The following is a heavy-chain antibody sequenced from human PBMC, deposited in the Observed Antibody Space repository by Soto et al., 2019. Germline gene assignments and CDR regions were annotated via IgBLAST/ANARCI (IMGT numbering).Heavy chain of an antibody. CDR3: ARVGVNSGSLEGAFDI. Sequence: ASVKVSCKASGYTFTSYGISWVRQAPGQGLEWMGWISAHNGNTNYAQKLQGRVTMTTDTSTSTAYMELRSLRSDDTAVYYCARVGVNSGSLEGAFDIWGQGTMVTVSS. D-gene: IGHD1-26*01. CDR1: GYTFTSYG. J-gene: IGHJ3*02. V-gene: IGHV1-18*01. CDR2: ISAHNGNT.